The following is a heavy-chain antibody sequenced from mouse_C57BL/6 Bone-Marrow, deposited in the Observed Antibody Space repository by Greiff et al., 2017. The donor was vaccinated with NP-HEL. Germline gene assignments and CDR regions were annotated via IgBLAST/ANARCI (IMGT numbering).Heavy chain of an antibody. D-gene: IGHD2-3*01. CDR2: INPYNGGT. CDR1: GYTFTDYY. V-gene: IGHV1-19*01. CDR3: AREGDGYYLYFDY. J-gene: IGHJ2*01. Sequence: EVKLQQSGPVLVKPGASVKMSCKASGYTFTDYYMNWVKQSHGKSLEWIGVINPYNGGTSYNQKFKGKATLTVDKSSSTAYMELNSLTSEDSAVYYCAREGDGYYLYFDYWGQGTTLTVSS.